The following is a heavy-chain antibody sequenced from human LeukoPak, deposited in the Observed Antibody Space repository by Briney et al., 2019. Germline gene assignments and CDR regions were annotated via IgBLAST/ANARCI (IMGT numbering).Heavy chain of an antibody. Sequence: SGGSLRLSCAASGFTFSSYGMHWVRQAPGKGLEWVAVISYDGSNKYYADSVKGRFTISRDNSKNTLYLQMNSLRAEDTAVYYCARVEIAARGVLLDYWGQGTLVTVSS. V-gene: IGHV3-30*03. J-gene: IGHJ4*02. CDR2: ISYDGSNK. D-gene: IGHD6-6*01. CDR3: ARVEIAARGVLLDY. CDR1: GFTFSSYG.